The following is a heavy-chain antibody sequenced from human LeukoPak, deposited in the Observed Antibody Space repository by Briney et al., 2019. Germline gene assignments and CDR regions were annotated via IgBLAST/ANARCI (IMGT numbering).Heavy chain of an antibody. J-gene: IGHJ4*02. CDR1: GYTFTSYY. CDR3: ARGAGFAEPLPEY. Sequence: ASVKVSCKASGYTFTSYYIHWVRQAPGQRLEWMGWINTGHGNTKYSQKLQGRVTITRDTSASTAYMELSSLRSEDTAVYYCARGAGFAEPLPEYWGQGTLLTVSS. V-gene: IGHV1-3*04. CDR2: INTGHGNT. D-gene: IGHD1-14*01.